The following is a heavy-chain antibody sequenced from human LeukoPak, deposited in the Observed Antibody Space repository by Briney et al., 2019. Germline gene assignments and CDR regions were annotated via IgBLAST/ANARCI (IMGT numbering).Heavy chain of an antibody. D-gene: IGHD2-2*01. CDR3: AKDASTSRYYYYYMDV. CDR2: ISGSGGST. CDR1: GFTFSSYA. J-gene: IGHJ6*03. V-gene: IGHV3-23*01. Sequence: GGSLRLSCAASGFTFSSYAMSWVRQAPGKGLEWVSAISGSGGSTYYADSVKGRFTISRDNSKNTLYLQMNSLRAEDMAVYYCAKDASTSRYYYYYMDVWGKGTTVTVSS.